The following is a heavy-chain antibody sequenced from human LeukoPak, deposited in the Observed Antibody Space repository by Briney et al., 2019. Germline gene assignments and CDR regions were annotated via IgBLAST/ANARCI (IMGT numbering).Heavy chain of an antibody. J-gene: IGHJ1*01. CDR2: ISWNSGSI. D-gene: IGHD2-21*02. V-gene: IGHV3-9*01. Sequence: GGSLRLSCAASGFTFDDYAMHWVRQAPGKGLEWVSGISWNSGSIGYADSVKGRFTISRDNAKNSPYLQMNSLRAEDTALYYCAKAIRGDCYSHFQHWGQGTLVTVSS. CDR3: AKAIRGDCYSHFQH. CDR1: GFTFDDYA.